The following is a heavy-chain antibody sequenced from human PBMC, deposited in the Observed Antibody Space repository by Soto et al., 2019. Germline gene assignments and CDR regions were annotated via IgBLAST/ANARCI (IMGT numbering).Heavy chain of an antibody. V-gene: IGHV1-3*01. CDR2: INAANGDT. J-gene: IGHJ6*02. CDR1: GYTFTSYA. CDR3: GRSVVGATGEILYNAMDV. Sequence: QVQLVQSGAEVKKPGASVQVSCKASGYTFTSYALHWVRQARGERPEWMGWINAANGDTKYSKKFQGRVTINRDTSASTCYMELSSLRSEDTAVYYCGRSVVGATGEILYNAMDVWGQGTTVTVSS. D-gene: IGHD1-26*01.